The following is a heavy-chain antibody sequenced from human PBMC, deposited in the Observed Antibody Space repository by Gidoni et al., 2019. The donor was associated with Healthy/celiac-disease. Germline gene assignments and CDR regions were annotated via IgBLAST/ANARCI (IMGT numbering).Heavy chain of an antibody. CDR2: INHSGST. Sequence: QVQLKQWGAGLLKPSETLSLTCDVHGGSFSGYYGSWIRQPPGKGLEWIGEINHSGSTNYNPSLKSRVTISVDTSKNQFSLKLSSVTAADTAVYYCARQVRNLYYYGSGSYLDYWGQGTLVTVSS. D-gene: IGHD3-10*01. CDR3: ARQVRNLYYYGSGSYLDY. V-gene: IGHV4-34*01. CDR1: GGSFSGYY. J-gene: IGHJ4*02.